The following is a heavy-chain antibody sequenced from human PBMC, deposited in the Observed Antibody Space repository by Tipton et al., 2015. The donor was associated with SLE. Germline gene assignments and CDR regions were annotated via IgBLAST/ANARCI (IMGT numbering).Heavy chain of an antibody. Sequence: TLSLTCTVSGGSISRYYWGWIRQPPGKGLEWIGYISYSGSTNYNPSLKSRVTISVDTSRNLFSLNLSSVTAADTAVYYCARGTGTTRTWYFDLWGRGTLVTVSS. CDR3: ARGTGTTRTWYFDL. CDR1: GGSISRYY. D-gene: IGHD4-17*01. J-gene: IGHJ2*01. V-gene: IGHV4-59*01. CDR2: ISYSGST.